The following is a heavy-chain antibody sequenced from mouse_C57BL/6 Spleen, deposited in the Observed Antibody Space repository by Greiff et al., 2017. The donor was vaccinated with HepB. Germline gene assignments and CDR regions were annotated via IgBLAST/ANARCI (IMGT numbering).Heavy chain of an antibody. CDR2: IYPGDGDT. Sequence: VKLVESGAELVKPGASVKISCKASGYAFSSYWMNWVKQRPGKGLEWIGQIYPGDGDTNYNGKFKGKATLTADKSSSTAYMQLSSLTSEDSAVYFCARGALNWYFDVWGTGTTVTVSS. CDR3: ARGALNWYFDV. J-gene: IGHJ1*03. V-gene: IGHV1-80*01. CDR1: GYAFSSYW.